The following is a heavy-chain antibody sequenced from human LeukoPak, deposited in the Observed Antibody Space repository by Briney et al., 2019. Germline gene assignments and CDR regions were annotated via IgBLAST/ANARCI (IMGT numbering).Heavy chain of an antibody. Sequence: GGSLRLSCAASGFTFSSYNMNWVRQAPGKGLEWVSSISGSSNYIYYADSVKGRFTISRDNAKNSLYLQMNSLRAEDTAVYYCATLPTVTPADYWGQGTLVTVSS. V-gene: IGHV3-21*01. D-gene: IGHD4-17*01. CDR1: GFTFSSYN. J-gene: IGHJ4*02. CDR2: ISGSSNYI. CDR3: ATLPTVTPADY.